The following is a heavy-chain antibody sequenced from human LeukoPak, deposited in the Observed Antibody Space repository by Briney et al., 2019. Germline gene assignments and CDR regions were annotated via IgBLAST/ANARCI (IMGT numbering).Heavy chain of an antibody. J-gene: IGHJ3*01. CDR1: GFXFSSYD. CDR2: ISFSGDNA. CDR3: VKDIELSA. V-gene: IGHV3-23*01. Sequence: GGSLRLSCAASGFXFSSYDMHWVRQAPGKGLEWVGLISFSGDNAYYADSVKGRFTISRDNSNDSLSLHMNSLRVEDTAMYYCVKDIELSAWGLGTMVTVSS. D-gene: IGHD3-16*02.